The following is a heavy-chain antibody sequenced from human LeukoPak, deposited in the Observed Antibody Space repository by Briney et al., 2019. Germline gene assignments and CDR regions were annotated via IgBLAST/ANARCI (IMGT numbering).Heavy chain of an antibody. CDR3: AKDGGLWVSAHWGDS. CDR2: ITTSDGNT. J-gene: IGHJ4*02. V-gene: IGHV3-23*01. CDR1: GFTFSSYT. D-gene: IGHD7-27*01. Sequence: GGSLRLSCAASGFTFSSYTMSWVRQAPGKGLEWVSTITTSDGNTYYADSVKGRFTVSRDNSKNTLYLQMNSLRAEDTAVYYCAKDGGLWVSAHWGDSWGRGTLITVSS.